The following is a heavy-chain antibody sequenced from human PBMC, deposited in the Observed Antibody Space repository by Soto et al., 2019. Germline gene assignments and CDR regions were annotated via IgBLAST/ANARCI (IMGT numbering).Heavy chain of an antibody. J-gene: IGHJ6*02. V-gene: IGHV1-69*12. CDR2: FSPFFGIA. D-gene: IGHD2-2*01. CDR1: GGTFSSYA. Sequence: QVQLVQSGAEVKKPGSSVKVSCKASGGTFSSYAISWVRQAPGHGLEWMGGFSPFFGIADYAQKFQARVTITAYESTSTASMELSSLRSEDTAVYYCARHAPAAGYYYGMDVWGQETTVPVSS. CDR3: ARHAPAAGYYYGMDV.